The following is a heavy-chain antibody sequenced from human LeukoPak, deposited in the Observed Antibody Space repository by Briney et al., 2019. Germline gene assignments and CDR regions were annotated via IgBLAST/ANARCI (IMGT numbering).Heavy chain of an antibody. V-gene: IGHV1-69*04. CDR1: GGTFSSSA. D-gene: IGHD4/OR15-4a*01. CDR3: ARDQGLTAPPPYGLDV. CDR2: IIPVLNIT. J-gene: IGHJ6*02. Sequence: ASVKVSCKTSGGTFSSSAITWVRQAPGQGLEWMGRIIPVLNITSYAQKFQGRVAITADTSTSTVYMELSSLRSEETAVYYCARDQGLTAPPPYGLDVWGQGTTVIVSS.